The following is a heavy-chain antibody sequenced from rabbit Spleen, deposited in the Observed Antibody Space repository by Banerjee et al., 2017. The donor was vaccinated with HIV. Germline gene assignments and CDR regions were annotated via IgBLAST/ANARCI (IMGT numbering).Heavy chain of an antibody. D-gene: IGHD8-1*01. CDR3: ARDSGTSFSSYGMDR. CDR2: IAGSSSGFT. CDR1: GFSFSSSDY. Sequence: QEQLVESGGGLVKPEGSLKLSCTASGFSFSSSDYICWVRQAPGKGLEWISCIAGSSSGFTYSATWAKGRFTISKTSSTTVTLQLTSLTAADTATYFCARDSGTSFSSYGMDRGGQGTLVPV. J-gene: IGHJ6*01. V-gene: IGHV1S45*01.